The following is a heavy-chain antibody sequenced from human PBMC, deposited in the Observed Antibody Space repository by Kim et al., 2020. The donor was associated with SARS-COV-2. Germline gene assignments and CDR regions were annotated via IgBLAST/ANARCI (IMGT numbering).Heavy chain of an antibody. D-gene: IGHD3-10*01. V-gene: IGHV1-8*01. Sequence: ASVKVSCKASGYTFTSYDINWVRQATGQGLEWMGWMNPNSGNTGYAQKFQGRVTMTRNTSISTAYMELSSLRSEDTAVYYCARARRYYGSGSFDYWGQGTLVTVSS. CDR2: MNPNSGNT. CDR1: GYTFTSYD. J-gene: IGHJ4*02. CDR3: ARARRYYGSGSFDY.